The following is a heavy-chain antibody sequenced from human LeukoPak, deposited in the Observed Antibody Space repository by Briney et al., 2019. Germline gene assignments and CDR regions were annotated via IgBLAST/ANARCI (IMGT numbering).Heavy chain of an antibody. D-gene: IGHD6-13*01. CDR2: ISSSSSYI. V-gene: IGHV3-21*01. Sequence: GGSLRLSCAASGFTVSSNYMSWVRQAPGKGLEWVSSISSSSSYIYYADSMKGRLTISRDNAKNSLYLQMNSLRAEDTAVYYCARDGRGIAAAGSSLDYWGQGTLVTVSS. CDR3: ARDGRGIAAAGSSLDY. J-gene: IGHJ4*02. CDR1: GFTVSSNY.